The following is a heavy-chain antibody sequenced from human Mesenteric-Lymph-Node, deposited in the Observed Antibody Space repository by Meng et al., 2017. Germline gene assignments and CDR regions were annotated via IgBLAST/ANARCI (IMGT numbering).Heavy chain of an antibody. CDR1: GYNFIGYY. V-gene: IGHV1-2*06. J-gene: IGHJ4*02. D-gene: IGHD5-18*01. Sequence: VRRVQSKHEVKKPAASVKCSCKASGYNFIGYYIHWVRQAPGQGLEWMGRINPNTGDTNYAQKFQGRVTMTRDTSISTAYMELSRLRSDDTAVYYCARGNSYGYYWGQGTLVTVSS. CDR2: INPNTGDT. CDR3: ARGNSYGYY.